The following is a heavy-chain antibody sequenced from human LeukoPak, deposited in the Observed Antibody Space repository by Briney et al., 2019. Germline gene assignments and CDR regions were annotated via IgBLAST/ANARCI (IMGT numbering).Heavy chain of an antibody. D-gene: IGHD2-2*01. V-gene: IGHV6-1*01. CDR2: TYYRSKWYN. CDR3: ARHYCTIISCHLDN. Sequence: SQTLSLTCAISGDSVSRNNAAWNWIRQSPSRGLEWLGRTYYRSKWYNDYAVSVKSRITINADTSKNQFSLQLNSVTPEDTAVYYCARHYCTIISCHLDNWGQGTLVTVSS. J-gene: IGHJ4*02. CDR1: GDSVSRNNAA.